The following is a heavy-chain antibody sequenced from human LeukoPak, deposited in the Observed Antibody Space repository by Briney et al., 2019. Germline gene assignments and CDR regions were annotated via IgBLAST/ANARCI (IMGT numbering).Heavy chain of an antibody. CDR3: AKLPSSGSAGDFDY. V-gene: IGHV3-9*01. CDR2: ISRNSGSI. J-gene: IGHJ4*02. CDR1: GFTFDDYA. Sequence: GRSLRLFCAASGFTFDDYAMHWVRQAPGKGLEWVSGISRNSGSIGYADSVKGRFTISRDNAKNSLYLQMNSLRAEDTALYYCAKLPSSGSAGDFDYWGQGTLVTVSS. D-gene: IGHD1-26*01.